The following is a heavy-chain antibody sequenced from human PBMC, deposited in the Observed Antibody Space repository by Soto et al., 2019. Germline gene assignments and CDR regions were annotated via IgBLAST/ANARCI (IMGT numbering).Heavy chain of an antibody. D-gene: IGHD2-2*03. V-gene: IGHV3-48*01. CDR2: ISSSSSTI. CDR3: ARDGYCSSTSCYGNYYYYYGMDV. J-gene: IGHJ6*02. Sequence: EVQLVESGGGLVQPGGSLRLSCAASGFTFSSYSMNWVRQAPGKGLEWVSYISSSSSTIYYADSVKGRFTISRDNAKNSLYLQMNSLRAEDTAVYYCARDGYCSSTSCYGNYYYYYGMDVWGQGTTVTVSS. CDR1: GFTFSSYS.